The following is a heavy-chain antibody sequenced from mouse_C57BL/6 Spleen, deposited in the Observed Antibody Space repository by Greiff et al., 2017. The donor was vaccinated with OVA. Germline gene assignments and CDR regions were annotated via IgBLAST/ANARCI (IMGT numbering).Heavy chain of an antibody. J-gene: IGHJ1*03. CDR1: GYAFSSSW. Sequence: QVQLQQSGPELVKPGASVKISCKASGYAFSSSWMNWVKQRPGKGLEWIGRIYPGDGDTNYNGKFKGKATLTADKSSSTAYMQLSSLTSEDSAVYFCARYPTGTYHWYFDFWGTGTTVTVSS. D-gene: IGHD4-1*02. CDR3: ARYPTGTYHWYFDF. V-gene: IGHV1-82*01. CDR2: IYPGDGDT.